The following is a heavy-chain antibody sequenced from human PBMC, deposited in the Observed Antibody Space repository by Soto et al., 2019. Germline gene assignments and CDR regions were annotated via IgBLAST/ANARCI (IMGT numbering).Heavy chain of an antibody. J-gene: IGHJ4*02. CDR1: GFSFTHYT. CDR3: ARKWGTYSSASLDY. Sequence: PAGSLRLSCAASGFSFTHYTINWVRQAPGKGLEWVAVMSYDGTNEYYADSVKGRFTISRDNSKSTVYLQMNSLTPEDTALYYCARKWGTYSSASLDYWGLGTLVTVSS. V-gene: IGHV3-30*04. D-gene: IGHD6-19*01. CDR2: MSYDGTNE.